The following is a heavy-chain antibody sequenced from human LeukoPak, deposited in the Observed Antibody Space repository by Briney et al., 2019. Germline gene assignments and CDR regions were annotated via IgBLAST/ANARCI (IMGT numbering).Heavy chain of an antibody. V-gene: IGHV4-4*02. CDR2: IYHSGST. CDR3: ASYCGGDCYSWGAFDI. D-gene: IGHD2-21*02. Sequence: SETLSLTCAVSGGSISSSNWWSWVRQPPGKGLEWIGEIYHSGSTNYNPSLKSRVTISVDKSKNQFSLKLSSVTAADTAVYYCASYCGGDCYSWGAFDIWGQGTMVTVSS. CDR1: GGSISSSNW. J-gene: IGHJ3*02.